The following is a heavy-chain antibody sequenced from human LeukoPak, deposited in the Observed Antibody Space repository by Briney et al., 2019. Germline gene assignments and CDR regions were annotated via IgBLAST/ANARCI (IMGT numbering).Heavy chain of an antibody. D-gene: IGHD6-13*01. CDR1: GGSFSGYY. J-gene: IGHJ4*02. V-gene: IGHV4-34*01. Sequence: SETLSLTCAVYGGSFSGYYWSWIRQPPGKGLEWIGEINHSGSTYYNPSLKSRVTIPVDTSKNQFSLKLSSVTAADTAVYYCARDQHSSSWDYWGQGTLVTVSS. CDR2: INHSGST. CDR3: ARDQHSSSWDY.